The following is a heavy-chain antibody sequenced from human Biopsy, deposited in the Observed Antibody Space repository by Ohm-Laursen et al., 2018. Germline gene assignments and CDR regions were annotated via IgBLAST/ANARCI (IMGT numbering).Heavy chain of an antibody. V-gene: IGHV1-24*01. CDR1: GYTLTALS. CDR3: AADINVWNVNY. J-gene: IGHJ4*02. Sequence: ASVYVSCPVSGYTLTALSMHWVRQAPGRGLEWLGGFAPENGKTIYAQKFQGRITMTEDTSTDTDYMELSSLRSEDTAVYYCAADINVWNVNYWGQGTQVTVSS. CDR2: FAPENGKT. D-gene: IGHD1-1*01.